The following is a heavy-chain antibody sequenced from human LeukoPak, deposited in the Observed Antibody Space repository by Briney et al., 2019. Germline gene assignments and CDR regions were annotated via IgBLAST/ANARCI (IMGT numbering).Heavy chain of an antibody. J-gene: IGHJ4*02. D-gene: IGHD3-22*01. CDR2: IIPILGIA. Sequence: ASVKVSCKASGGTFSSYAISWVRQAPGQGLEWMGRIIPILGIANYAQKFQGRVTITADKSTSTAYMELSSLRSEDTAVYYCARESVGYDSSGSSNYWGQGTLVTVSS. CDR3: ARESVGYDSSGSSNY. CDR1: GGTFSSYA. V-gene: IGHV1-69*04.